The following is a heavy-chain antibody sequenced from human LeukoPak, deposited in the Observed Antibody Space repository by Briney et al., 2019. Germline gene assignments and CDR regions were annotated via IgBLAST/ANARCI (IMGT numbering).Heavy chain of an antibody. CDR2: ISSSTSYI. Sequence: SGGSLRLSCAASGFTFSSYSMNWVRQAPGKGLEWVSSISSSTSYIYYADSVKGRFTISRDNAKNSLYLQMNSLRAEDTAVYYCARGTNPSSLNYYDSSGYYTLFDYWGQGTLVTVSS. CDR1: GFTFSSYS. CDR3: ARGTNPSSLNYYDSSGYYTLFDY. D-gene: IGHD3-22*01. J-gene: IGHJ4*02. V-gene: IGHV3-21*01.